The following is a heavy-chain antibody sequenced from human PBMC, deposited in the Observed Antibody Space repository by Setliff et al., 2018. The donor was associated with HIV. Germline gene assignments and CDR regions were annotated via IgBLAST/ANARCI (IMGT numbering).Heavy chain of an antibody. CDR2: IKQDASEK. V-gene: IGHV3-7*01. Sequence: GGSLRLSCAASGFTFSSYWMSWVRQAPGKELEWVANIKQDASEKYYGDSVKGRFTISRDNAKNSLYLQMNSLRPEDTAVYYCAKDFGYSSGWYLVSGTFDIWGQGTMVTVSS. D-gene: IGHD6-19*01. J-gene: IGHJ3*02. CDR3: AKDFGYSSGWYLVSGTFDI. CDR1: GFTFSSYW.